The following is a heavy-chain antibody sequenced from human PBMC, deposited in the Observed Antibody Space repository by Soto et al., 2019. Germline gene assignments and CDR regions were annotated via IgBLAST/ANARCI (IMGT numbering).Heavy chain of an antibody. J-gene: IGHJ4*02. CDR1: GYSFTSYW. V-gene: IGHV5-10-1*01. Sequence: PGESLKISCKGSGYSFTSYWISWVRQMPGKGLEWMGRIDPSDSYTNYSPSFQGHVTISADKSISTAYLQWSSLKASDTAMYYCARPVRYCSGGSCYSSYYFAYWGQGTLVTVSS. CDR3: ARPVRYCSGGSCYSSYYFAY. D-gene: IGHD2-15*01. CDR2: IDPSDSYT.